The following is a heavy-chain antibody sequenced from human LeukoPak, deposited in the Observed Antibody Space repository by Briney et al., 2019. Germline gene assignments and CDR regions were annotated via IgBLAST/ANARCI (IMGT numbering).Heavy chain of an antibody. D-gene: IGHD2-2*01. CDR1: GFTFTSSA. J-gene: IGHJ5*02. Sequence: TSVKVSCKASGFTFTSSAMQWLRQARGQRLEWIGWIVVGSGNTNYAQKFQERVTITRDMSTSTAYMELSSLRSEDTAVYYCAAVSSISSPAAIPPWGQGTLVTVSS. V-gene: IGHV1-58*02. CDR3: AAVSSISSPAAIPP. CDR2: IVVGSGNT.